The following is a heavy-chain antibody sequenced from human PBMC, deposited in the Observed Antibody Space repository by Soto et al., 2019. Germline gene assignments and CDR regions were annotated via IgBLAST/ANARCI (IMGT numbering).Heavy chain of an antibody. CDR3: ARFDDFWSGYSPFD. Sequence: GGSLRLSCAASGFTVSSNYMSWVRQAPGKGLEWVSVIYSGGSTYYADSVKGRFTISRDNSKNTLYLQMNSLRAEDTAVYYCARFDDFWSGYSPFDWGQGTLVTVSS. CDR1: GFTVSSNY. CDR2: IYSGGST. J-gene: IGHJ4*02. D-gene: IGHD3-3*01. V-gene: IGHV3-66*01.